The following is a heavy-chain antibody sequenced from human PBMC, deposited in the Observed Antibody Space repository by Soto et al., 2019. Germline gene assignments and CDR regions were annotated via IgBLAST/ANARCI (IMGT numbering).Heavy chain of an antibody. CDR3: ARVEARPYYYYGMDV. CDR2: ISSSSSTI. Sequence: EVQLVESGGGLVQPGGSLRLSCAASGFTFSSYNMNWVRQAPGKGLEWVSYISSSSSTIYYADSVKGRFTISRDNAKNSLYLQVNRLRDEDTAVYYCARVEARPYYYYGMDVWGQGTTVTVSS. J-gene: IGHJ6*02. V-gene: IGHV3-48*02. D-gene: IGHD6-6*01. CDR1: GFTFSSYN.